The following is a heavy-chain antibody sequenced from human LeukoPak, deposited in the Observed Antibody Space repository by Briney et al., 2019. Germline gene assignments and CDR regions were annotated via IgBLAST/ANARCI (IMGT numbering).Heavy chain of an antibody. CDR1: GFTFSSYE. J-gene: IGHJ4*02. V-gene: IGHV3-48*03. CDR3: ASFTSGYYSSFGDY. Sequence: PGGSLRLSCAASGFTFSSYEMNWVRQAPGKGLEWVSYISSSGSTIYYADSVKGRFTISRDNARNSLYLQMNSLRAEDTAVYYCASFTSGYYSSFGDYWGQGTLVTVSS. CDR2: ISSSGSTI. D-gene: IGHD3-22*01.